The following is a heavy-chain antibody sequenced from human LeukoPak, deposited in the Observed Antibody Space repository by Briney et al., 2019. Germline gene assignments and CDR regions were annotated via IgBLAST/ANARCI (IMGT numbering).Heavy chain of an antibody. Sequence: GSLRLSCAVSGITLSNYGMSWVRQAPGKGLEWIGYIYYSGSTNYNPSLKSRVTISVDTSKNQFSLKLSSVTAADTAVYYCARTYCGGDCYSPHFDYWGQGTLVTVSS. CDR2: IYYSGST. CDR3: ARTYCGGDCYSPHFDY. CDR1: GITLSNYG. V-gene: IGHV4-59*01. J-gene: IGHJ4*02. D-gene: IGHD2-21*02.